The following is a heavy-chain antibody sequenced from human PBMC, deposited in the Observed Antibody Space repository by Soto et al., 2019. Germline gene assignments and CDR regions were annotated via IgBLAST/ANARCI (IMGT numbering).Heavy chain of an antibody. CDR2: ISAYNGNT. CDR3: ARVAAADYSLSAYYYYYLDA. Sequence: ASVKVSCKASGYTFTSYGISWVRQAPGQGLEWMGWISAYNGNTNYAQKLQGRVTMTTDTSTSTAYMELRSLRSDDTAVYYCARVAAADYSLSAYYYYYLDAWGKGTTVTVSS. J-gene: IGHJ6*03. V-gene: IGHV1-18*01. CDR1: GYTFTSYG. D-gene: IGHD6-25*01.